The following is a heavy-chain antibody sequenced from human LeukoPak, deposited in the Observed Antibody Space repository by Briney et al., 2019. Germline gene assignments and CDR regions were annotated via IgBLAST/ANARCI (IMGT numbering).Heavy chain of an antibody. CDR3: ARDCGGDCSTHLDY. V-gene: IGHV1-69*13. CDR2: IIPIFGTA. Sequence: SVKVSCKASGGTFSSYAISWVRQAPGQGLKWMGGIIPIFGTANYAQKFQGRVTITADESTSTAYMELSSLRSEDTAVYYCARDCGGDCSTHLDYWGQGTLVTVSS. J-gene: IGHJ4*02. D-gene: IGHD2-21*02. CDR1: GGTFSSYA.